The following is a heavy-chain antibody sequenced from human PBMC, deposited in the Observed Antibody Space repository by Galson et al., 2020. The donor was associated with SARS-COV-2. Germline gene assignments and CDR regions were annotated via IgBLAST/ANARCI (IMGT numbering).Heavy chain of an antibody. D-gene: IGHD3-3*01. CDR1: GGSFSGYY. Sequence: SETLSLTCAVYGGSFSGYYWSWIRQPPGKGLEWIGEINHSGSTNYNPSLKSRVTISVDTSKNQFSLKLTSVTAADTAVYYCTRATLERLVMWFDPWGQGSLVTVSS. V-gene: IGHV4-34*01. J-gene: IGHJ5*02. CDR3: TRATLERLVMWFDP. CDR2: INHSGST.